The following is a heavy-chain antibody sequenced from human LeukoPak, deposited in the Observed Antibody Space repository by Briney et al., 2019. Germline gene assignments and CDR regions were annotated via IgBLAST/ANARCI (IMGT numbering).Heavy chain of an antibody. CDR1: GFTFRTYW. Sequence: GGSLRLSCAASGFTFRTYWMSWVRQAPGEGLEWVASIRQDGSEKNYVDSVKGRFTISRDNAKNSLYLQMNSLRAEDTAVYYCARGRADYWGQGSLVTVPS. CDR3: ARGRADY. CDR2: IRQDGSEK. V-gene: IGHV3-7*01. J-gene: IGHJ4*02.